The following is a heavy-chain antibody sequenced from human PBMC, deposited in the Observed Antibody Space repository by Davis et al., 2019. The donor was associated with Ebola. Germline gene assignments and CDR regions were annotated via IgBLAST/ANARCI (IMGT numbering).Heavy chain of an antibody. J-gene: IGHJ3*01. CDR1: GVSISRHY. D-gene: IGHD2-2*01. CDR3: ARGGLVPAALYL. Sequence: PSETLSLTCTVSGVSISRHYWSWIRQPPGKRLEWIGSIYYTGSAYYNPTLKSRVTISGDTSKKQFFLRLSSVTAADSAVYYCARGGLVPAALYLWGQGAMVTVSS. CDR2: IYYTGSA. V-gene: IGHV4-59*11.